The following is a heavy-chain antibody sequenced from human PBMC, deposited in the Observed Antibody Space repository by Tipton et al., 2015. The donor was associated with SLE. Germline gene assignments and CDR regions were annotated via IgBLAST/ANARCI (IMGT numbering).Heavy chain of an antibody. Sequence: TLSLTCTVSGGAISSYYWSWIRQPAGKGLGWVGRIYTSGSTNYNPSLKSRVTISVDTSKNQFSLKLSSVTAADTAVYYCARDVAPLYWGQGTLVTVSS. CDR1: GGAISSYY. V-gene: IGHV4-4*07. CDR2: IYTSGST. J-gene: IGHJ4*02. D-gene: IGHD2-21*01. CDR3: ARDVAPLY.